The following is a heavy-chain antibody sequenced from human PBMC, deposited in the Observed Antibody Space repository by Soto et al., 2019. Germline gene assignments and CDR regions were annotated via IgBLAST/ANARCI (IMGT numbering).Heavy chain of an antibody. CDR2: INPSGGST. D-gene: IGHD3-22*01. J-gene: IGHJ3*02. CDR1: GYTFTIYY. V-gene: IGHV1-46*01. Sequence: ASVKVSCKASGYTFTIYYMHWVRQAPGQGLEWMGIINPSGGSTSYAQKFQGRVTMTRDTSTSTVYMELSSLRSEDTAVYYCARDLSEGYYYDSSGYYSEAFDIWGQGTMVTVSS. CDR3: ARDLSEGYYYDSSGYYSEAFDI.